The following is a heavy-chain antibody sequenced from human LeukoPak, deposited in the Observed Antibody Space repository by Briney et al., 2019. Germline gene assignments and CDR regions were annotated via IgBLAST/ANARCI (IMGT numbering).Heavy chain of an antibody. D-gene: IGHD6-13*01. Sequence: SVKVSCKASGGTFSSYAISWVRQAPGQGLEWMGGIIPIFGTANYAQKFQGRVTMTRDTSTSTVYMELSSLRSEDTAVYYCARDIEQQLVFDYWGQGTLVTVSS. CDR1: GGTFSSYA. J-gene: IGHJ4*02. CDR2: IIPIFGTA. V-gene: IGHV1-69*05. CDR3: ARDIEQQLVFDY.